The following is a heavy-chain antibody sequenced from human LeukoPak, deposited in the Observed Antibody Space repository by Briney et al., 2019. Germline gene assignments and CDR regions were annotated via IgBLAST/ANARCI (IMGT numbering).Heavy chain of an antibody. CDR2: IWYGGSNK. CDR3: AKDGALWFGELSWFDP. CDR1: GFTFSSYG. D-gene: IGHD3-10*01. V-gene: IGHV3-33*04. J-gene: IGHJ5*02. Sequence: PGGSLRLSCAASGFTFSSYGMHWVRQAPGKGLECVAVIWYGGSNKYYAGSVKGRFPISRDNSKNTLYLQMNSLRAEDKAVYYCAKDGALWFGELSWFDPWGQGTLVTVSS.